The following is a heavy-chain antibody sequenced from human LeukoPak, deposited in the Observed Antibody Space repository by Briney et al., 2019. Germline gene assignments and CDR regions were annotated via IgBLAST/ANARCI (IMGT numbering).Heavy chain of an antibody. J-gene: IGHJ5*02. CDR3: AKGAGGFSYYNWFDP. Sequence: SETLSLTCAVSGGSISSSNWWSWVRQPPGKGLEWIGSVYYSGSTYYNPSLESRVTISVDASKNQFSLKLASVTAADTAIHYCAKGAGGFSYYNWFDPWGQGTLVTVSS. V-gene: IGHV4-4*02. CDR2: VYYSGST. D-gene: IGHD5-18*01. CDR1: GGSISSSNW.